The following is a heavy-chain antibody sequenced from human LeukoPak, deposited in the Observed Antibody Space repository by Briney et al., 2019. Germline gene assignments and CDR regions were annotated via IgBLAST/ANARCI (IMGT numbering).Heavy chain of an antibody. CDR2: INWNSGGM. CDR1: GFTFDDYA. CDR3: AKVRAPLSGNSYYFDY. J-gene: IGHJ4*02. V-gene: IGHV3-9*01. D-gene: IGHD1-26*01. Sequence: PGGSLRLSCTASGFTFDDYAMHWVRQAPGKGLEWVSGINWNSGGMAYADSVKGRFTISRDNAKNSLYLQMNSLRPEDTALYYCAKVRAPLSGNSYYFDYWGQGTLVTVSS.